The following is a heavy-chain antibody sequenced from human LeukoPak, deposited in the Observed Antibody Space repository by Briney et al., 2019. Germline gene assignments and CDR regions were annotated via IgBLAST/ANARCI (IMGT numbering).Heavy chain of an antibody. D-gene: IGHD1-7*01. CDR2: IHYSGST. Sequence: SETLSLPCTVSGGSIRSSSYYWGWIRQPPGKGLEWIGSIHYSGSTYHNPSLKSRVTISIDTSKNQFSLKLSSVTAADTAVYYCARHKTGTTTSFDYWGQGTLVTVSS. CDR3: ARHKTGTTTSFDY. J-gene: IGHJ4*02. V-gene: IGHV4-39*01. CDR1: GGSIRSSSYY.